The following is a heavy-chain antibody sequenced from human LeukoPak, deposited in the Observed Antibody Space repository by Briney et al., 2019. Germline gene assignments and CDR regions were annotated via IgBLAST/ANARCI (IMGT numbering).Heavy chain of an antibody. CDR3: ARVAAAGFDY. D-gene: IGHD6-13*01. Sequence: GGSLRLSCAASGFTFSSYSMNWVRQAPGKGLEWVSSISSSSSYIYYADSVKGRFTISRDNAKNSLYLQMSSLRAEDTAVYYCARVAAAGFDYWGQGTLVTVSS. V-gene: IGHV3-21*01. J-gene: IGHJ4*02. CDR2: ISSSSSYI. CDR1: GFTFSSYS.